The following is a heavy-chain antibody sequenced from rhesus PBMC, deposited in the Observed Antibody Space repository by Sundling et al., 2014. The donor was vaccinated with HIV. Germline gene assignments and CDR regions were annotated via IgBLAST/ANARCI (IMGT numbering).Heavy chain of an antibody. Sequence: QVTLKESGPALVKPTQTLTLTCTFSGFSLSTEAMGVAWVRQPPGKTLEWLGHIYWDDDKRYSASLKTRLTISKDTPKNQVVLTMTNVGPVDTATYFCARIYTTWSAEYFDFWGQAPWSPSLQ. J-gene: IGHJ1*01. V-gene: IGHV2-174*02. D-gene: IGHD6-13*01. CDR3: ARIYTTWSAEYFDF. CDR2: IYWDDDK. CDR1: GFSLSTEAMG.